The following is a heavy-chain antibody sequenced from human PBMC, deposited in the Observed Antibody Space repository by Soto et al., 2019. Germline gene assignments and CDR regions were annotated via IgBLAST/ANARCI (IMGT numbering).Heavy chain of an antibody. CDR1: GDTFGTYP. V-gene: IGHV1-69*10. J-gene: IGHJ4*02. CDR2: IIPMLDIV. Sequence: GASVKVSCKASGDTFGTYPVSWVRQAPGQGLEWMGGIIPMLDIVHFAQTFEGRVTITADEFSNTVYMELSSLRSDDTAVYYCATEASHEYFDQWRQGTLVTVPS. CDR3: ATEASHEYFDQ.